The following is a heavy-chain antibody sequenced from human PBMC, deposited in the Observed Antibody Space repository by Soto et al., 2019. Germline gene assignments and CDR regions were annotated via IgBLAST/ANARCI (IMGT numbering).Heavy chain of an antibody. D-gene: IGHD3-22*01. Sequence: PGGSLRLSCPTSGFPFSDYYMSWIRQAPGKGLEWLSHISPKSTNRNYADSVKGRFTISRDNTKSSLFLQMNSLGAEDTAVYYWVRGGGCYLFELWGQGVLVTVSS. CDR1: GFPFSDYY. CDR3: VRGGGCYLFEL. V-gene: IGHV3-11*06. J-gene: IGHJ4*01. CDR2: ISPKSTNR.